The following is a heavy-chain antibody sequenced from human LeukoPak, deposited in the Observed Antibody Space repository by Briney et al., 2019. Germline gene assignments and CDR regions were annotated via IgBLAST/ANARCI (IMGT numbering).Heavy chain of an antibody. V-gene: IGHV4-59*12. J-gene: IGHJ4*02. CDR3: AREGQQLVPPFDY. D-gene: IGHD6-6*01. Sequence: SETLSLTCTVSGGSISSYYWSWIRQPPGKGLEWIGYIYYRGSTNYNPSPKSRVTISVDTSKNQFSLKLSSVTAADTAVYYCAREGQQLVPPFDYWGQGNLVTVSS. CDR2: IYYRGST. CDR1: GGSISSYY.